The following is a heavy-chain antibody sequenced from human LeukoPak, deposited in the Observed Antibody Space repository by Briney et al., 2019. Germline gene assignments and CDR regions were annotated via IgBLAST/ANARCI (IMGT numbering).Heavy chain of an antibody. CDR2: INDNGGRT. D-gene: IGHD1-26*01. CDR3: VKDVSGSYTFDY. CDR1: GFTFSSYA. Sequence: PGGSLRLSCSASGFTFSSYAMHSVRQAPGKGLEYVSGINDNGGRTHYGDSVKGRFTISRDDSKNTLYLQMSTLRAEDTAVYYCVKDVSGSYTFDYWGQGTLVTVSS. V-gene: IGHV3-64D*09. J-gene: IGHJ4*02.